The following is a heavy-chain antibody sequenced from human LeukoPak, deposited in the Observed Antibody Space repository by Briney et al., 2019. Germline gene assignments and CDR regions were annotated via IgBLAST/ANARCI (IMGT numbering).Heavy chain of an antibody. CDR3: AGFFYDTSGDAFDI. CDR1: VPTFTSYA. V-gene: IGHV1-69*05. D-gene: IGHD3-22*01. Sequence: SVKVSCKASVPTFTSYAINWVRHAPGQGLEWMGGFIPIYGSPTYAQNYQGRVTYTTDEPTYTAYMDLTSLKSDDTAVYVCAGFFYDTSGDAFDIWGQGTMVTVSS. CDR2: FIPIYGSP. J-gene: IGHJ3*02.